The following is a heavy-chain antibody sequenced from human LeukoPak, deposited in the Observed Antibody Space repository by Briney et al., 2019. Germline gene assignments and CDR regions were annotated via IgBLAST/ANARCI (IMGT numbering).Heavy chain of an antibody. J-gene: IGHJ4*02. CDR3: TQHITMVRGVMRY. V-gene: IGHV3-15*01. Sequence: GGSLRLSCAASGFTFSNAWMSWVRQAPGKGLEWVGRIKSKTDGGTTDYAAPVKGRFTISRDDSKNTPYLQMNSLKTEDTAVYYCTQHITMVRGVMRYWGQGTLVTVSS. D-gene: IGHD3-10*01. CDR2: IKSKTDGGTT. CDR1: GFTFSNAW.